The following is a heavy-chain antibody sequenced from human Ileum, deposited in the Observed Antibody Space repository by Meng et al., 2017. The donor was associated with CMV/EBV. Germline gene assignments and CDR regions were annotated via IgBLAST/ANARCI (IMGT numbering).Heavy chain of an antibody. V-gene: IGHV3-74*01. CDR1: GFTFSSYW. Sequence: GGSLRLSCAVSGFTFSSYWMHWVRQAPGKGLEWVSRIQSDGSITTYAGSVEGRFTISRDNAKNTLYLQMHNLRAEDTAVYYCARGYCTEGVCYFDYWGQGTMVTVSS. CDR2: IQSDGSIT. CDR3: ARGYCTEGVCYFDY. D-gene: IGHD2-8*01. J-gene: IGHJ4*02.